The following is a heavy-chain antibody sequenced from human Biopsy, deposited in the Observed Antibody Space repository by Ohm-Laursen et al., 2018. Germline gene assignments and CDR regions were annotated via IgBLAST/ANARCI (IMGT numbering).Heavy chain of an antibody. Sequence: SETLSLTCTVSDGSISGYYWSWIRQAPGKGLEWIGFIYYTGKTKSNPSLKSRLTMSVDTSKNQFSLNLTTMTTADTAVYYCAKNSGYSHDYWGPGILVTVPS. J-gene: IGHJ4*01. V-gene: IGHV4-59*03. CDR3: AKNSGYSHDY. CDR2: IYYTGKT. CDR1: DGSISGYY. D-gene: IGHD3-22*01.